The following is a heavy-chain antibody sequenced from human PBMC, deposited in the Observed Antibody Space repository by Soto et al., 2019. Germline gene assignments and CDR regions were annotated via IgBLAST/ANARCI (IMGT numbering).Heavy chain of an antibody. J-gene: IGHJ4*02. Sequence: GGSLRLSCAASGFTFSFYWTNWVRQAPGKGLEWVANIKQDGSEKYYVDSVKGRFTISRDNAKNSLYLQMNSLRAEDTAVYYFASGATTYGYIYDFRGQGTLGT. CDR1: GFTFSFYW. CDR2: IKQDGSEK. V-gene: IGHV3-7*01. D-gene: IGHD5-18*01. CDR3: ASGATTYGYIYDF.